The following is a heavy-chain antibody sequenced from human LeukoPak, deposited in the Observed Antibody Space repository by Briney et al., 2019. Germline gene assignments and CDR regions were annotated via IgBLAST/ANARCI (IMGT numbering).Heavy chain of an antibody. D-gene: IGHD6-19*01. Sequence: GGSLRLSCAASGFTFSSYTMSWVRQAPGKGLEWMAFIAYDGSNRYYAGSVEGRFTISRDNSKNTLYLQMNSLRPDDTAVYYCARSYSSGWSYYFDYWGQGTLVTVSS. CDR2: IAYDGSNR. CDR3: ARSYSSGWSYYFDY. CDR1: GFTFSSYT. J-gene: IGHJ4*02. V-gene: IGHV3-30-3*01.